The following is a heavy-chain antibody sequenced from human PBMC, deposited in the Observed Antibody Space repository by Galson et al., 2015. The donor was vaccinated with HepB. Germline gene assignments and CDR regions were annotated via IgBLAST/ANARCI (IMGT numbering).Heavy chain of an antibody. CDR2: ISGSGGST. Sequence: SLRLSCAASGFTFSSYAMGWVRQAPGKGLEWVSTISGSGGSTYYADSVKGRFTISRDDSKNTLYLQMNSLRAEDTAVYYCASDKDTSLLSPLYYWGQGTLVSVSS. J-gene: IGHJ4*02. CDR3: ASDKDTSLLSPLYY. CDR1: GFTFSSYA. D-gene: IGHD5-18*01. V-gene: IGHV3-23*01.